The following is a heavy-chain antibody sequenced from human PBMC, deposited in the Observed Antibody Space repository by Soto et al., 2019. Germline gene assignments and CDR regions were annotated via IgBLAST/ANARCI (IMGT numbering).Heavy chain of an antibody. J-gene: IGHJ4*02. CDR1: VFTFSFYP. CDR3: AKWGKSGSDF. Sequence: GGSLRLSCEASVFTFSFYPMRWVRQAPGKGLEWVAGISSSAGTIYYAEPVKGRFTISRDNSKSTLYLQMVSLRAENTAVYYGAKWGKSGSDFWRQGTVVTVSS. V-gene: IGHV3-23*01. D-gene: IGHD7-27*01. CDR2: ISSSAGTI.